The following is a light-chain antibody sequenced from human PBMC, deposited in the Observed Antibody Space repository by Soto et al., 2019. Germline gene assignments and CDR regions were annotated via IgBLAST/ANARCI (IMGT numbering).Light chain of an antibody. J-gene: IGKJ3*01. V-gene: IGKV3-20*01. Sequence: EVVLTQSPGTLSLSPGDRATLSCRASQRVSSSYLAWYQQKPDQAPRLLIYGASSRATGIPDRFSGSGSGTDFTLTISRLEAEDFAVYYCQQYGSSFTFGPGTKVDIK. CDR3: QQYGSSFT. CDR2: GAS. CDR1: QRVSSSY.